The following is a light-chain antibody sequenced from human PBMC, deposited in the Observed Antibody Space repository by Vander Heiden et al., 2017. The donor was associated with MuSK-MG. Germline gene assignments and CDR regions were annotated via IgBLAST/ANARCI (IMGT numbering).Light chain of an antibody. CDR3: QQYYSPPCT. CDR2: WAS. CDR1: QSVLYTSNNKNY. Sequence: DIVMTPSPYSLGVSLGERATITCKSSQSVLYTSNNKNYLAWYQQKPGQPPKLLIYWASTRQSGVPERFSGSGSGTDFTLTINNLQAEDLAVYSCQQYYSPPCTFGPGTTVEIK. V-gene: IGKV4-1*01. J-gene: IGKJ3*01.